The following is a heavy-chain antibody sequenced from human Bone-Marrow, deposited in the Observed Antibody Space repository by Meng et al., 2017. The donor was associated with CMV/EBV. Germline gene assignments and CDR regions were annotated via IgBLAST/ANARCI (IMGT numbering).Heavy chain of an antibody. CDR2: INHSGST. D-gene: IGHD5-24*01. Sequence: SETLSLTCAVYGGSFSGYYWSWIRQPPGKGLEWIGEINHSGSTNYNPSLKSRVTISVDTSKNQFSLKLSSVTAADTAVYYCARDIPRRGRWLQNAAWFDYWGQGTLVTVSS. J-gene: IGHJ4*02. CDR1: GGSFSGYY. CDR3: ARDIPRRGRWLQNAAWFDY. V-gene: IGHV4-34*01.